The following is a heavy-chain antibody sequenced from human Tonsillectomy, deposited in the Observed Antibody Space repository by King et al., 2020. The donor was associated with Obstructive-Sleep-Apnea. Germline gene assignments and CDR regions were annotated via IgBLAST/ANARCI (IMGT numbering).Heavy chain of an antibody. CDR2: ISGSGDST. Sequence: VQLVESGGGLVQPGGSLRLSCAASGFTFSSYVMSWVRQAPGKGLEWVSAISGSGDSTYYADSVKGRFTIFRDNSKNTLYLQMNSLRAEETAVFYCAKDLGIAAAATLYYYYYYGMDVWGQGTTVTVSS. CDR3: AKDLGIAAAATLYYYYYYGMDV. D-gene: IGHD6-13*01. V-gene: IGHV3-23*04. J-gene: IGHJ6*02. CDR1: GFTFSSYV.